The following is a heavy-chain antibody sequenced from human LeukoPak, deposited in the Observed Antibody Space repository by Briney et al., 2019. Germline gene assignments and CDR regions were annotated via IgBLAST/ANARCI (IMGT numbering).Heavy chain of an antibody. J-gene: IGHJ1*01. D-gene: IGHD6-13*01. CDR2: ISYSGST. CDR3: ARDTGSSWYPEYFHH. Sequence: PSETLSLTCSVSGDSISNFYWSWLRQPPGKGLECIGYISYSGSTNYNPSLKSRVTISIDTSNNQFSLKLNSVTAADTAVYYCARDTGSSWYPEYFHHWGQGTLITVS. CDR1: GDSISNFY. V-gene: IGHV4-59*01.